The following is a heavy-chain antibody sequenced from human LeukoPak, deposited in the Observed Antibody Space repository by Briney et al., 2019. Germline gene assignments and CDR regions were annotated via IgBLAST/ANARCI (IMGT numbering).Heavy chain of an antibody. CDR3: ASTGYSSSEFDY. CDR1: GFTFSSYA. Sequence: GGYLRLSCAASGFTFSSYAMHWVRQAPGKGLEWVAVISYDGSNKYYADSVKGRFTISRDNSKNTLYLQMNSLRAEDTAVYYCASTGYSSSEFDYWGQGTLVTVSS. V-gene: IGHV3-30-3*01. J-gene: IGHJ4*02. D-gene: IGHD6-13*01. CDR2: ISYDGSNK.